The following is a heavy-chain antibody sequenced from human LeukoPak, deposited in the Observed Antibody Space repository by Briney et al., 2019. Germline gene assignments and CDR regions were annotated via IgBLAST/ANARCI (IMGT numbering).Heavy chain of an antibody. CDR3: AKQYYYDSSGYYYHPTFDY. CDR2: ISGSGGST. J-gene: IGHJ4*02. V-gene: IGHV3-23*01. CDR1: GFTFSSYA. D-gene: IGHD3-22*01. Sequence: GGSLRLSCAASGFTFSSYAMSWVRQAPGKGLEWVSAISGSGGSTYYADSVKGRFTISRDNSKNTLYLQMNSLRAEDTAVYYCAKQYYYDSSGYYYHPTFDYWGQGTLVTVSS.